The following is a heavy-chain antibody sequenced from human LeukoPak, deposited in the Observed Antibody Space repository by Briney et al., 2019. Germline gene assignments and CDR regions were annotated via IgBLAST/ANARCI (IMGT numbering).Heavy chain of an antibody. Sequence: ASVKVSCKASGYTFTSYYMHWVRQAPGQGLEWMGIINPSGGSTSYAQKFQGRVTITADESTSTAYMELSSLRSEDTAVYYCASGSSSWTGSYWGQGTLVTVSS. CDR3: ASGSSSWTGSY. CDR2: INPSGGST. V-gene: IGHV1-46*01. J-gene: IGHJ4*02. CDR1: GYTFTSYY. D-gene: IGHD6-13*01.